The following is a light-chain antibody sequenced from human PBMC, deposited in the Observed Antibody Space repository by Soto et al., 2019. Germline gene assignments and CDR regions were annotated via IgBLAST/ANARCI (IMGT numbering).Light chain of an antibody. CDR1: QSVSSN. V-gene: IGKV3-20*01. Sequence: ILMTQCQAKLSVSTGERATLSCGARQSVSSNFAWYKQNTGQDPGLLIYGESSRATGIPDRFSGSGSGADVTLTISRLEPEEVAVYYCQQYTTSPFTFCPGTKVEIK. J-gene: IGKJ3*01. CDR3: QQYTTSPFT. CDR2: GES.